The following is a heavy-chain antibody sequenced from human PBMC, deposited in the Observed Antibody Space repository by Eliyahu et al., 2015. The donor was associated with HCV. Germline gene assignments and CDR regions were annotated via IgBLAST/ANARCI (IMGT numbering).Heavy chain of an antibody. CDR1: GFTFKPDW. Sequence: EVQLVESGGGLVQPGGXLRLSCAASGFTFKPDWMNWVRQTPGKGLEWVASIKQDGSERDYVETVKGRFTVSRDNIKKLLYLQMNSLRVEDTATYYCASSLGPYNYGSGNWLWGRGTRVIVSS. J-gene: IGHJ4*02. CDR3: ASSLGPYNYGSGNWL. V-gene: IGHV3-7*03. CDR2: IKQDGSER. D-gene: IGHD3-10*01.